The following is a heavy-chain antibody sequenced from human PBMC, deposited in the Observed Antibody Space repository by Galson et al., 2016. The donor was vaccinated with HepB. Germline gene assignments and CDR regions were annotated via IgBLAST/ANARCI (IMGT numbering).Heavy chain of an antibody. V-gene: IGHV3-30-3*02. CDR2: ISTAGRTK. J-gene: IGHJ4*02. D-gene: IGHD2-8*02. CDR3: ATDFQLGILDYFDY. CDR1: GLIFSDYD. Sequence: SLRLSCAASGLIFSDYDFHWVRQAPGKGLEWVAVISTAGRTKFYAESVKGRSTISRDNSRNTLYLELSSLTTEDAALYYCATDFQLGILDYFDYWGQGTLVAVSS.